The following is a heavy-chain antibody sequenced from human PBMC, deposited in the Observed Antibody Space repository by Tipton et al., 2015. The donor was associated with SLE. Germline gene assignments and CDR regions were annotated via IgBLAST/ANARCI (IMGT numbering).Heavy chain of an antibody. CDR1: GGSISGYY. CDR2: IHYRGST. D-gene: IGHD3-3*01. J-gene: IGHJ2*01. V-gene: IGHV4-59*12. CDR3: ARGVWSGSFFDL. Sequence: TLSLTCTVSGGSISGYYWSWVRQPPGQGLEWIGYIHYRGSTNYNPSLKSRVTISVDTSKNQFSLKLSSVTAADTAVYYCARGVWSGSFFDLWGRGTLVTVSS.